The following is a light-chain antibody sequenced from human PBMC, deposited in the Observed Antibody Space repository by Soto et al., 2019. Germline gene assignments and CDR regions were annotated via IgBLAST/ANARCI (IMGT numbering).Light chain of an antibody. V-gene: IGKV1-39*01. CDR3: RQTRRAPRT. CDR1: QPISSY. J-gene: IGKJ2*01. CDR2: AAS. Sequence: IQMTQSPASLSASVGDRVAITCRASQPISSYLNWYQHKPGKAPTLLIYAASNLQGGVPSRFSGSGSGTNFTLGISSLELADFETYYCRQTRRAPRTFGRGTKVEIX.